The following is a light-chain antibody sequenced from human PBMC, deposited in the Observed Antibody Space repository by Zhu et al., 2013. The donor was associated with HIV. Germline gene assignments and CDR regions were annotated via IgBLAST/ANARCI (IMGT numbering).Light chain of an antibody. CDR1: QFVGSSTF. V-gene: IGKV3-20*01. Sequence: DTVLTQSPGTLSLSPGDTATLSCRASQFVGSSTFLAWYQQKRGQAPRLLIYGASSRATGIPDRFSVTRSGTDFTLTIGRLEPEDFAVYYCQQYGSSLWTFGQGTKVEIK. CDR2: GAS. CDR3: QQYGSSLWT. J-gene: IGKJ1*01.